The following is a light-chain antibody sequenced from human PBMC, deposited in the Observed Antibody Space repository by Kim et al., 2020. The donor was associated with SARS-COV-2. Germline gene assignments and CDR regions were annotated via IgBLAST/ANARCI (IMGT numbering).Light chain of an antibody. J-gene: IGKJ1*01. Sequence: DIQMTQSPSSLSASVGDRVTITCRASLSISDYLNWFQQRPGKAPTLLIYGASSLQSGVPSRFSGSGSGTDFTLTISSLQPEDFATYHCQQTYITPWTFGQGTKVDI. V-gene: IGKV1-39*01. CDR2: GAS. CDR3: QQTYITPWT. CDR1: LSISDY.